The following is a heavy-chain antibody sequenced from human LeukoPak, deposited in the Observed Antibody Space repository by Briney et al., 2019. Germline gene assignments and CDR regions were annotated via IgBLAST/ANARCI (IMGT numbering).Heavy chain of an antibody. D-gene: IGHD2-2*01. V-gene: IGHV3-30*03. CDR1: GFTFSSYG. J-gene: IGHJ4*02. CDR2: ISYDGSNK. Sequence: GGSLRLSCAASGFTFSSYGMHWVRQAPGKGLEWVAVISYDGSNKYYADSVKGRFTTSRDNSKNTLYLQMNSLRAEDTAVYYCAIVPAAMHNYWGQGTLVTVSS. CDR3: AIVPAAMHNY.